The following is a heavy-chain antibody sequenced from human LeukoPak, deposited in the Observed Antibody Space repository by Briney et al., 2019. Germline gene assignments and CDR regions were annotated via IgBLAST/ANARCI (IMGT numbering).Heavy chain of an antibody. CDR1: GRSISSGDYY. CDR3: ARAPVTLPPLAFDI. Sequence: PSQTLSLTCTLSGRSISSGDYYWSWIRQPPGNGLEWFGYMYYSGSTYYNPSLKSRVTIAVDTSKNQFSLKLSSVTAADTAVYYCARAPVTLPPLAFDIWGQGTMVTVSP. V-gene: IGHV4-30-4*08. CDR2: MYYSGST. J-gene: IGHJ3*02. D-gene: IGHD2-21*02.